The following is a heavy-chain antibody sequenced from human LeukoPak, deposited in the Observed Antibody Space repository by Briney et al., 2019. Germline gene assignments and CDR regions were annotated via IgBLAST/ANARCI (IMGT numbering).Heavy chain of an antibody. CDR1: GFTFSSYG. V-gene: IGHV3-23*01. J-gene: IGHJ4*02. CDR3: ANRASHCFDY. CDR2: ISGGGGGT. D-gene: IGHD2-2*01. Sequence: GGSLRLSCAASGFTFSSYGMSWVRQAPGKGLEWVSTISGGGGGTFYADSVKGRFTISRDNSKNTLYLRMNSLRVEDTAVYYCANRASHCFDYWGQGTLVPVSS.